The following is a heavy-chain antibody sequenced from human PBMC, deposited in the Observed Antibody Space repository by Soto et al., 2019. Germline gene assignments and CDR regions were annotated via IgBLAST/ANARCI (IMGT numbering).Heavy chain of an antibody. CDR2: IYYSGST. Sequence: KTSETLSLTCTVSDGSISSNYWSWIRQPPGKGLEWIGYIYYSGSTNYNPSLKSRVTISVDTSKNQFSLKLSSVTAADTAVYYCARGGDLGIFLYFDYWGQGTLVTVSS. J-gene: IGHJ4*02. CDR1: DGSISSNY. CDR3: ARGGDLGIFLYFDY. V-gene: IGHV4-59*01. D-gene: IGHD3-3*02.